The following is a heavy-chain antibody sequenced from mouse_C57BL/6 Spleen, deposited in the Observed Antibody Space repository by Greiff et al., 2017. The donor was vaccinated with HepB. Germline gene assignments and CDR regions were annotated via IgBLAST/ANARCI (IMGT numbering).Heavy chain of an antibody. CDR1: GFSLTSYG. D-gene: IGHD2-3*01. CDR2: IWSGGST. V-gene: IGHV2-4*01. CDR3: AKKGWLPYAMDY. Sequence: VKLMESGPGLVQPSQSLSITCTVSGFSLTSYGVHWVRQPPGKGLEWLGVIWSGGSTDYNAAFISRLSISKDNSKSQVFFKMNSLQADDTAIYYCAKKGWLPYAMDYWGQGTSVTVSS. J-gene: IGHJ4*01.